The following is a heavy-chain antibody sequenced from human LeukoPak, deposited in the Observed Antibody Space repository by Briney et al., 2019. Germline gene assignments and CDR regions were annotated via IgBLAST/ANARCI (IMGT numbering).Heavy chain of an antibody. CDR1: GYTFTSYG. CDR3: ARGIAAANRGYYYYYMDV. CDR2: ISAYNGNT. Sequence: PGVSVKVSCKASGYTFTSYGISWVRQAPGQGLEWMGWISAYNGNTNYAQKLQGRVTMTTDTSTSTAYMELRSLRSDDTAVYYCARGIAAANRGYYYYYMDVWGKGTTVTVSS. D-gene: IGHD6-13*01. J-gene: IGHJ6*03. V-gene: IGHV1-18*01.